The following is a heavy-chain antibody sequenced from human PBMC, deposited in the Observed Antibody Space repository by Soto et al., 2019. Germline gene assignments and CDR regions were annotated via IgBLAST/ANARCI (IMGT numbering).Heavy chain of an antibody. CDR2: ISHSGST. Sequence: PSETLSLTCGVSGFSITSGHYWGWVRQPPGKGLEWIGSISHSGSTYYNPSLKSRVTMSVDTSRNHFSLKLSSVTAADTAIYYCGRAGLGPYNWLDPWGQGTLVTVSS. D-gene: IGHD3-10*01. CDR1: GFSITSGHY. J-gene: IGHJ5*02. V-gene: IGHV4-38-2*01. CDR3: GRAGLGPYNWLDP.